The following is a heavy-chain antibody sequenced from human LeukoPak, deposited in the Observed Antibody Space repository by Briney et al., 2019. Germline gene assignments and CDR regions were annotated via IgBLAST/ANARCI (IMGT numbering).Heavy chain of an antibody. V-gene: IGHV3-53*01. CDR1: GVTVSSNY. Sequence: GGSLRLSCAASGVTVSSNYMSWVRQAPGEGLEWGSVIYSGGSTYYADSVKCRFTNSRDNTKNTKYIQMNRLSAEDTAVYSCAKDEAATKPRSYYYMDVWGKGTTVTVSS. D-gene: IGHD6-25*01. CDR3: AKDEAATKPRSYYYMDV. J-gene: IGHJ6*03. CDR2: IYSGGST.